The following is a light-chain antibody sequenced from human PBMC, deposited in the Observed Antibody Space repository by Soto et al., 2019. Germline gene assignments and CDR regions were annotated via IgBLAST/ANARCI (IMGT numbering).Light chain of an antibody. CDR1: QSVSSN. CDR2: GAS. CDR3: HQYNNWPLWT. J-gene: IGKJ1*01. Sequence: EIVMTQSPATLSVSPGERATLSCRASQSVSSNLAWYQQKRGQGPRLLIYGASTRATGIPARFSGSGSGTEFTLTICSLQSEDFAVYYCHQYNNWPLWTFGQGTKVDIK. V-gene: IGKV3-15*01.